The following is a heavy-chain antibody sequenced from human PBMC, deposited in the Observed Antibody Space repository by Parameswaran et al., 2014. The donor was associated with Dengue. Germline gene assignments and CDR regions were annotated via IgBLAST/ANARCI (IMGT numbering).Heavy chain of an antibody. CDR1: GGSFSGYY. J-gene: IGHJ5*02. CDR2: INHSGST. Sequence: ASETLSLTCAVYGGSFSGYYWSWIRQPPGKGLEWIGEINHSGSTNYNPSLKSRVTISVDTSKNQFSLKLSSVTAADTAVYYCARGQVRLRYDFWSGYYIPTFDPWGQGTLVTVSS. D-gene: IGHD3-3*01. CDR3: ARGQVRLRYDFWSGYYIPTFDP. V-gene: IGHV4-34*01.